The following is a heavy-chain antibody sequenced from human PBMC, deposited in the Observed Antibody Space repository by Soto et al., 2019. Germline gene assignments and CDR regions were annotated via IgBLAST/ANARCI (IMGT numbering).Heavy chain of an antibody. CDR1: GFTFSNYG. J-gene: IGHJ4*02. CDR3: AKRSRWQQLADDY. V-gene: IGHV3-23*01. Sequence: GGSLRLSCAASGFTFSNYGMSWVRQAPGKGLEWVSTISDSGDNTYYADSVKGRFTISRDNSKNTMFLQMNSLRAEDTAVYYCAKRSRWQQLADDYWGQGTLVTVSS. CDR2: ISDSGDNT. D-gene: IGHD6-13*01.